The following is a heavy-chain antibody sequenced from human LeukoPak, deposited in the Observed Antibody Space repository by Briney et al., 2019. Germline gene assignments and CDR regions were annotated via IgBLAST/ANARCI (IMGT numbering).Heavy chain of an antibody. D-gene: IGHD3-22*01. Sequence: SQTLSLTCAVSGGSISSSSYYWGWLRQPPGKGLEWIGSIYYSGSTYYNPSLKSRVTISVDTSKNQFSLKLSSVTAADTAVYYCARVASSGYLYYFDYWGQGTLVTVSS. J-gene: IGHJ4*02. V-gene: IGHV4-39*07. CDR2: IYYSGST. CDR3: ARVASSGYLYYFDY. CDR1: GGSISSSSYY.